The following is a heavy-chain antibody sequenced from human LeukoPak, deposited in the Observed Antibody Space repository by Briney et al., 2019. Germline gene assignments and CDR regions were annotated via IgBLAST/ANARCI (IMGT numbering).Heavy chain of an antibody. CDR3: ARGSIAAAGGGFDY. CDR1: GGSFSGYY. CDR2: INHSGST. Sequence: PSETLSLTCAVYGGSFSGYYWSWIRQPPGKGLEWIGEINHSGSTNYNPSLKSRVTISVDTSKNQFSLKLSSVTAADTAAYYCARGSIAAAGGGFDYWGQGTLVTVSS. J-gene: IGHJ4*02. D-gene: IGHD6-13*01. V-gene: IGHV4-34*01.